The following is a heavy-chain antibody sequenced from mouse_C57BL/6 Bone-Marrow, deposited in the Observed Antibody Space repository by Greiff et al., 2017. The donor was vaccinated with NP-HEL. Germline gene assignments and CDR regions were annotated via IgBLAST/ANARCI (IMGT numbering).Heavy chain of an antibody. Sequence: EVQGVESGGGLVQPGGSLKLSCAASGFTFSDYYMYWVRQTPEKRLEWVAYISNGGGSTYYPDTVKGRFTISRDNAKNTLYLQMSRLKSEDTAMYYRARRDTVRYFDVWGTGTTVTVSS. CDR1: GFTFSDYY. CDR2: ISNGGGST. D-gene: IGHD1-1*01. V-gene: IGHV5-12*01. CDR3: ARRDTVRYFDV. J-gene: IGHJ1*03.